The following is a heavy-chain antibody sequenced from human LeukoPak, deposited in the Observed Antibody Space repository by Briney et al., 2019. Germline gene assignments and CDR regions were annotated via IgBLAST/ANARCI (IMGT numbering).Heavy chain of an antibody. Sequence: SETLSLTCTVSGGSISSSSYYWGWIRQPPGKGLEWIGSIYYSGSTYYNPSLKSRVTISVDTSKNQFSLKLSSVAAADTAVYYCARQSITYYYDSSGYETSTRSFDYWGQGTLVTVSS. CDR2: IYYSGST. CDR3: ARQSITYYYDSSGYETSTRSFDY. V-gene: IGHV4-39*01. J-gene: IGHJ4*02. D-gene: IGHD3-22*01. CDR1: GGSISSSSYY.